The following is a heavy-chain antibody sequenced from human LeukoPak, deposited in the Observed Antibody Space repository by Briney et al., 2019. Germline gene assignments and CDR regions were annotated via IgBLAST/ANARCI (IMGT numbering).Heavy chain of an antibody. V-gene: IGHV3-21*01. D-gene: IGHD2-2*01. CDR2: ISSSSSYI. J-gene: IGHJ4*02. Sequence: PGGSLRLSCAASGFTFSSYSMNWVRQAPGKGLEWVSSISSSSSYIYYADSVKGRFTISRDNAKNSLYLQMNSLRAEDTAVYYCARDSRCGSTSCYPYYVDYWGQGTLVTVSS. CDR1: GFTFSSYS. CDR3: ARDSRCGSTSCYPYYVDY.